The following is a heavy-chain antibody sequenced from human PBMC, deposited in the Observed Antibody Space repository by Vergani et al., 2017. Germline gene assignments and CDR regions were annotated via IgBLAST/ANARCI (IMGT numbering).Heavy chain of an antibody. CDR2: MWYDGSNK. D-gene: IGHD2-2*01. Sequence: QVQLVESGGGVVQPGRSLRLSCAASGFTFSSYGLHWVRQAPGKGFEWVAVMWYDGSNKYYADSVKGRFTISRDSSKNTLYLQMNGLRAEDTAVYYCARGXGYCSSTSCPPTLRHYYYYIDVWGKGTTVTVSS. V-gene: IGHV3-33*01. J-gene: IGHJ6*03. CDR3: ARGXGYCSSTSCPPTLRHYYYYIDV. CDR1: GFTFSSYG.